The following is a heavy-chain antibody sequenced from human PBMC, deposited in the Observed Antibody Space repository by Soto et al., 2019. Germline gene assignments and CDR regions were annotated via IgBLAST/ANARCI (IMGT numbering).Heavy chain of an antibody. Sequence: SETLSLTCTVSGGSISSGGYYWSWIRQHPGKGLEWIGYIYYSGSTYCNPSLKSRVTISVDTSKNQFSLKLSSVTAADTAVYYCARDGDYGDFISPYFDYWGQGTLVTVSS. CDR1: GGSISSGGYY. CDR2: IYYSGST. J-gene: IGHJ4*02. D-gene: IGHD4-17*01. V-gene: IGHV4-31*03. CDR3: ARDGDYGDFISPYFDY.